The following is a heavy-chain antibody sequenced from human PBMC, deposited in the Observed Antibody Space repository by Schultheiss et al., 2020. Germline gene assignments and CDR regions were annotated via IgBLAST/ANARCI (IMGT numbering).Heavy chain of an antibody. Sequence: SETLSLTCAVYGGSFSGYYWSWIRQPPGKGLEWIGEINHSGSTYYNPSLKSRVTISVDTSKNQFSLKLSSVTSTDTAVYYCARKYYYGSGRYYFDYWGQGTLVNVSS. CDR2: INHSGST. D-gene: IGHD3-10*01. V-gene: IGHV4-34*01. J-gene: IGHJ4*02. CDR1: GGSFSGYY. CDR3: ARKYYYGSGRYYFDY.